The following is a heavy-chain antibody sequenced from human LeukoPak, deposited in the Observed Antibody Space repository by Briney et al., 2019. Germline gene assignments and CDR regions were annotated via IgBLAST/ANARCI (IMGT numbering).Heavy chain of an antibody. CDR2: ISYDGSNK. V-gene: IGHV3-30*03. J-gene: IGHJ4*02. CDR3: AREVPPRGLDY. CDR1: GFTFSSYG. Sequence: PGRSLRLSCAASGFTFSSYGMHWVRQAPGKGLEWVAVISYDGSNKYYADSVKGRFTISRDNSKNTVYLQMNSLRAEDTAVYYCAREVPPRGLDYWGRGPWSPSPQ.